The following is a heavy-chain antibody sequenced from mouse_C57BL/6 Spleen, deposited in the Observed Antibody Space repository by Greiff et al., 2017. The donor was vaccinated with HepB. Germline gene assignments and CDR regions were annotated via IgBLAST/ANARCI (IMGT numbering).Heavy chain of an antibody. CDR1: GFNIKDDY. D-gene: IGHD2-2*01. Sequence: EVQLVESGAELVRPGASVKLSCTASGFNIKDDYMHWVKQRPEQGLEWIGWIDPENGDTEYASKFQGKATITADTSSNTAYLQLSSLTSEDTAVYYFTRYGYDEAWFAYWGQGTLVTVSA. CDR3: TRYGYDEAWFAY. V-gene: IGHV14-4*01. J-gene: IGHJ3*01. CDR2: IDPENGDT.